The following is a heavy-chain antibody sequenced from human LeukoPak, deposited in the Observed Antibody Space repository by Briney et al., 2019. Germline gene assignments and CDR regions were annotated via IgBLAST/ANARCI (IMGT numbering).Heavy chain of an antibody. V-gene: IGHV1-18*01. Sequence: ASVKVSCKTSGYTFTTYGISWVRQAPGQGLEWMGWITGYNANTNYAQKFQGRVTMTRDTSTSTVYMELSSLRSEDTAMYYCARDRTHYYDSSGYYSRWEYWGQGTLVTVSS. J-gene: IGHJ4*02. D-gene: IGHD3-22*01. CDR3: ARDRTHYYDSSGYYSRWEY. CDR2: ITGYNANT. CDR1: GYTFTTYG.